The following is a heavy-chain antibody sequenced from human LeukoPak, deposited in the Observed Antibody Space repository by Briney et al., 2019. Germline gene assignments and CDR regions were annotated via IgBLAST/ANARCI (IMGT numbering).Heavy chain of an antibody. CDR1: GGSISSYY. J-gene: IGHJ3*02. D-gene: IGHD3-22*01. Sequence: GSLRLSCTVSGGSISSYYWSWIRQPPGKGLEWIGYIYYSGSTNYNPSLKSRVTISVDTSKNQFSLKLSSVTAADTAVYYCARVIRYYYDSSGYDAFDIWGQGTMVTVSS. CDR3: ARVIRYYYDSSGYDAFDI. CDR2: IYYSGST. V-gene: IGHV4-59*01.